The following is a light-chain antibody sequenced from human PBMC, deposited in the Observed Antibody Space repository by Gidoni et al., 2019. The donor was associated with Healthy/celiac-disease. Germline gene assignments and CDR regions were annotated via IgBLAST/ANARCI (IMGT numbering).Light chain of an antibody. V-gene: IGKV3-11*01. CDR3: QQRSNWPLGT. CDR2: DAS. J-gene: IGKJ3*01. Sequence: EIVLTQSPATLSLSPGERATLSCRASQSVSSYLAWYQQKPGQAPRLLIYDASNMATGIPARFSGSGSGTDFTLTISSLEPEDFAVYYCQQRSNWPLGTFXPXTKVDIK. CDR1: QSVSSY.